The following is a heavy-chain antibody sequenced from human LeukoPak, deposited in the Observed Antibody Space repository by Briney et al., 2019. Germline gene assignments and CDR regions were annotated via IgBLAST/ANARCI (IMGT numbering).Heavy chain of an antibody. Sequence: PGGSLRLSCAASGFTFSSYEMNWVRQAPGKGLEWVSYISSSGSTIYYADSVKGRFTISRDNAKNSLYLQMNSLRAEDTAVYYCARDSTTFWFDPWGQGTLVTVSS. J-gene: IGHJ5*02. CDR1: GFTFSSYE. D-gene: IGHD2/OR15-2a*01. CDR3: ARDSTTFWFDP. V-gene: IGHV3-48*03. CDR2: ISSSGSTI.